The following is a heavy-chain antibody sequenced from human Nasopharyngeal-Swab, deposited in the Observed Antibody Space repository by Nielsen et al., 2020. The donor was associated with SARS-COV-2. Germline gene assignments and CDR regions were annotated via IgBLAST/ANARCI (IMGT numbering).Heavy chain of an antibody. CDR3: ARGRIGGVIGNWFDP. V-gene: IGHV4-34*01. J-gene: IGHJ5*02. Sequence: WIRQPPGKGLEWIGEINHSGSTNYNPSLKSRVTIPVDTSKNQFSLKLSSVTAADTAVYYCARGRIGGVIGNWFDPWGQGTLVTVSS. CDR2: INHSGST. D-gene: IGHD3-16*02.